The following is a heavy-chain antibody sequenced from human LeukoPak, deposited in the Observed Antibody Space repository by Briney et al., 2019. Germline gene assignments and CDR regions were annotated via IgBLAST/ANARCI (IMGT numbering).Heavy chain of an antibody. CDR3: ARFVVVPAAIARTFDY. CDR1: GFTFSSYS. V-gene: IGHV3-7*01. CDR2: IKQDGSEK. J-gene: IGHJ4*02. Sequence: GGSLRLSCAASGFTFSSYSMNWVRQAPGKGLEWVANIKQDGSEKYYVGSVKGRFTISRDNAKNSLYLQMNSLRAEDTAVYYCARFVVVPAAIARTFDYWGQGTLVTVSS. D-gene: IGHD2-2*02.